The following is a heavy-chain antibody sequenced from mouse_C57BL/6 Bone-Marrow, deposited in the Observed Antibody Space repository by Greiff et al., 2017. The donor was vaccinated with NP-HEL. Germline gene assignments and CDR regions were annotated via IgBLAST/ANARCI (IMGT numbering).Heavy chain of an antibody. CDR2: IYPGDGDT. CDR1: GYAFSSSW. J-gene: IGHJ4*01. CDR3: ARGRGNYAMDY. V-gene: IGHV1-82*01. Sequence: VQLQQSGPELVKPGASVKISCKASGYAFSSSWMNWVKQRPGKGLEWIGRIYPGDGDTNYNGKFKGKATLTADKSSSPAYMQLSSLTSEDSAVYFCARGRGNYAMDYWGQGTSVTVSS.